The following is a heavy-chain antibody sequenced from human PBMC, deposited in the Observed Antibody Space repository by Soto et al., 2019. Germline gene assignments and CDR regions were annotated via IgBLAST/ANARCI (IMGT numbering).Heavy chain of an antibody. D-gene: IGHD5-18*01. CDR2: IYYSGST. Sequence: SETLSLTCTVSGGSISSYYWSWIRQPPGKGLEWIGYIYYSGSTNYNPSLKSRVTISVDTSKNQFSLKRSSVTAADTAVYYCARDQGYGKNYYYGMDVWGQGTTVTVSS. J-gene: IGHJ6*02. CDR1: GGSISSYY. V-gene: IGHV4-59*01. CDR3: ARDQGYGKNYYYGMDV.